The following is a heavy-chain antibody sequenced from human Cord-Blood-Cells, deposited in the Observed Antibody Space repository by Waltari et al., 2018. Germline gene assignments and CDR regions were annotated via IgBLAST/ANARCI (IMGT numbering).Heavy chain of an antibody. V-gene: IGHV3-30-3*01. Sequence: QVQLVESGGGVVQPGRSLRLSCAASGFPFSSYAMHWVRQAPGKGLEWVAVISYDGSNKYYADSVKGRFTISRDNSKNTLYLQMNSLRAEDTAVYYCARDWAVQAGGMDVWGQGTTVTVSS. J-gene: IGHJ6*02. D-gene: IGHD6-19*01. CDR1: GFPFSSYA. CDR2: ISYDGSNK. CDR3: ARDWAVQAGGMDV.